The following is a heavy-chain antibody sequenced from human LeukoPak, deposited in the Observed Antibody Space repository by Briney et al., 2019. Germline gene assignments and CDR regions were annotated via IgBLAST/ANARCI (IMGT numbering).Heavy chain of an antibody. Sequence: SQTLSLTCTVSGGSISSGSYYWSWIRQPAGKGLEWIGRIYTSGSTNYNPSLKSRVTISVDTSKNQFSLKLSSVTAADTAVYYCARGRSSMVRGYYYYYMDVWGKGTTVTVSS. D-gene: IGHD3-10*01. V-gene: IGHV4-61*02. CDR3: ARGRSSMVRGYYYYYMDV. CDR1: GGSISSGSYY. CDR2: IYTSGST. J-gene: IGHJ6*03.